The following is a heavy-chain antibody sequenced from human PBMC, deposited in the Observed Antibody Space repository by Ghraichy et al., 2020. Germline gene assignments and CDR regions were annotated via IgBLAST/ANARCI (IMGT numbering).Heavy chain of an antibody. CDR1: GGSISSSSYY. CDR2: IYYSGST. D-gene: IGHD2-8*01. CDR3: ATREWRYYFDY. J-gene: IGHJ4*02. Sequence: GSLRLSCTVSGGSISSSSYYWGWIRQPPGKGLEWIGSIYYSGSTYYNPSLKSRVTISVDTSKNQFSLKLSSVTAADTAVYYCATREWRYYFDYWGQGTLVTVSS. V-gene: IGHV4-39*01.